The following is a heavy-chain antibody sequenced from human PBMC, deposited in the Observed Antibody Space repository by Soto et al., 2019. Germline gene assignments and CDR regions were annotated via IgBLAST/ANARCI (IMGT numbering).Heavy chain of an antibody. V-gene: IGHV3-48*03. J-gene: IGHJ6*02. Sequence: GGSLRLSCAASGFTFSSYEMNWVRQAPGKGLEWVSYISSSGSTIYCADSVKGRFTISRDNAKDSLYLQMNSLRAEDTAVYYCARWTGYPPYYYYGMDVWGQGTTVTVSS. CDR3: ARWTGYPPYYYYGMDV. D-gene: IGHD3-9*01. CDR1: GFTFSSYE. CDR2: ISSSGSTI.